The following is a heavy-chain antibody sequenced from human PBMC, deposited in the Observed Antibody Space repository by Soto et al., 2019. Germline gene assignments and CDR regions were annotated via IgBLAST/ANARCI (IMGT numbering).Heavy chain of an antibody. Sequence: SVKVSCKASGGTFSSYAISWVRQAPGQGLEWMGGSIPIFGTANYAQKFQGRVTITADKSTSTAYMELSSLRSEDTAVYYCARVKVYGFFAVDWFDPWGQGTLVTVSS. V-gene: IGHV1-69*06. CDR2: SIPIFGTA. D-gene: IGHD2-8*01. J-gene: IGHJ5*02. CDR3: ARVKVYGFFAVDWFDP. CDR1: GGTFSSYA.